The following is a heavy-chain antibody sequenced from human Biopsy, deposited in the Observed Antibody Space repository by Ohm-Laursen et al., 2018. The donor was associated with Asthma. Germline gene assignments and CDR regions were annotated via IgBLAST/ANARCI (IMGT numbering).Heavy chain of an antibody. Sequence: SSVKVSCKASGGMFGNYAISWVRQAPGLGLEWMGGISPIFGSSNYAQNFQGRVTITADVFTNTVHMELSSLRSEDTAVYYCARGDSSNWSHYYFDHWGQGTLVTVSS. CDR1: GGMFGNYA. J-gene: IGHJ4*02. D-gene: IGHD3-22*01. CDR3: ARGDSSNWSHYYFDH. V-gene: IGHV1-69*01. CDR2: ISPIFGSS.